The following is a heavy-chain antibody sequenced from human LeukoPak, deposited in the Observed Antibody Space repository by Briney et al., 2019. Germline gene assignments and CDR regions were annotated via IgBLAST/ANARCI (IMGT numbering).Heavy chain of an antibody. J-gene: IGHJ5*02. V-gene: IGHV1-69*06. Sequence: GASVKVSCKASGGTFSRYAISWVRQAPGQGLEWMGGIIPIFGTANYAQKFQGRVTITADKSTSTAYMELSSLRSEDTAVYYCASYYGGNPHPPFDPWGQGTLVTVSS. D-gene: IGHD4-23*01. CDR2: IIPIFGTA. CDR3: ASYYGGNPHPPFDP. CDR1: GGTFSRYA.